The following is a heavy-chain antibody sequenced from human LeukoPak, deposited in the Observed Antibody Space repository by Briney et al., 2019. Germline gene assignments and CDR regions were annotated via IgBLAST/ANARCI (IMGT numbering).Heavy chain of an antibody. D-gene: IGHD6-13*01. Sequence: GGSLRLSCAASGFTFSSYAMSWVRQAPGKGLEWVSAISGSGGSTYYADSVKGRFTISRDNSKNTLYLQMNSLRAEDTAVYYCVKDRVLMYSSSWFDYWGQGTLVTVSS. J-gene: IGHJ4*02. CDR1: GFTFSSYA. CDR3: VKDRVLMYSSSWFDY. V-gene: IGHV3-23*01. CDR2: ISGSGGST.